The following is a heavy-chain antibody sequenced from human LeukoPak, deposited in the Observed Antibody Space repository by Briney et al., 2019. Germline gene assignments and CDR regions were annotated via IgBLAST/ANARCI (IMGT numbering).Heavy chain of an antibody. V-gene: IGHV3-15*01. J-gene: IGHJ4*02. CDR3: TIDSMS. CDR2: IKTKTEGGTT. Sequence: PGGSLRLSCAGSGFSVSDNYMTWVRQAPGKGLEWVGRIKTKTEGGTTDYTAPVKGRFTISRDDSKGTLFLQMNNLKSEDTAVYYCTIDSMSWGQGTLVIVSS. CDR1: GFSVSDNY. D-gene: IGHD3-22*01.